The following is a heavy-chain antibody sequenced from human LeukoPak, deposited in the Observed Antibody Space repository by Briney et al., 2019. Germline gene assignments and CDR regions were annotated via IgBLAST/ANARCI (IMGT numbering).Heavy chain of an antibody. D-gene: IGHD6-13*01. CDR1: GFTFSNYA. Sequence: GGSLRLSCAASGFTFSNYAMNWVRQAPGKGLEWVSYISTSSSTIYYADSVKGRFTISRDNAKNSLYLQMNSLRDEDTAVYYCARDYYSSTWNGAYWGQGTLVTVSS. CDR3: ARDYYSSTWNGAY. J-gene: IGHJ4*02. V-gene: IGHV3-48*02. CDR2: ISTSSSTI.